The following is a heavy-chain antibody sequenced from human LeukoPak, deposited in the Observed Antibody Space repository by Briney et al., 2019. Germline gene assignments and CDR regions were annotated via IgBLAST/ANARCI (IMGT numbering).Heavy chain of an antibody. CDR2: INHSGST. CDR3: ARAAMWIQLWLDY. CDR1: GGSFSGYY. J-gene: IGHJ4*02. D-gene: IGHD5-18*01. V-gene: IGHV4-34*01. Sequence: SETLSLTCAVYGGSFSGYYWSWTRQPPGKGLEWIGEINHSGSTNYNPSLKSRVTISVDTSKNQFSLKLSSVTAADTAVYYCARAAMWIQLWLDYWGQGTLVTVSS.